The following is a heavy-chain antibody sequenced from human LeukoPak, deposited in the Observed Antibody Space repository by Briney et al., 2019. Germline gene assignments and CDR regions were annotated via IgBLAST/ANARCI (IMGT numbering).Heavy chain of an antibody. V-gene: IGHV1-2*02. Sequence: ASVKVSCKASGYSFTGYYMHWVRQAPGQGLEWMGWINPNSGGTNYAQKFQGRVTMTRDTSTSTAYMELRSLRSDDTAVYYCARDWGYCSSTSCQMYDYWGRGTLVTVSS. CDR3: ARDWGYCSSTSCQMYDY. CDR2: INPNSGGT. J-gene: IGHJ4*02. CDR1: GYSFTGYY. D-gene: IGHD2-2*01.